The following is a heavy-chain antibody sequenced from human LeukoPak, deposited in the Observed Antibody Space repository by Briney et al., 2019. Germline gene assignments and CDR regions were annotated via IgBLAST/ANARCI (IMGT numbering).Heavy chain of an antibody. V-gene: IGHV1-18*01. CDR2: ISAYNGNT. CDR1: GYTFTDYD. J-gene: IGHJ4*02. Sequence: ASVKVSCKSSGYTFTDYDINWVRQATGQGLEWMGWISAYNGNTNYAQKLQGRVTMTTDTSTSTAYMELRSLRSDDTAVYYCARDHDSSGYYPIIDYWGQGTLVTVSS. CDR3: ARDHDSSGYYPIIDY. D-gene: IGHD3-22*01.